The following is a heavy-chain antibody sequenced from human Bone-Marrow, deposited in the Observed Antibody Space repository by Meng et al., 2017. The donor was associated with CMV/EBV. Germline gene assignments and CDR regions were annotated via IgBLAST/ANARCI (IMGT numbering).Heavy chain of an antibody. Sequence: SVKVSCKASGGTFSSYAISWVRQAPGQGLEWMGGIIPILGIANYAQKFQGRVTITADKSTSTAYMELSSLRSEDTAVYYCARRRQTDYDFWSGYSAPDAFDIWGQGTRVTVSS. CDR2: IIPILGIA. V-gene: IGHV1-69*10. D-gene: IGHD3-3*01. J-gene: IGHJ3*02. CDR1: GGTFSSYA. CDR3: ARRRQTDYDFWSGYSAPDAFDI.